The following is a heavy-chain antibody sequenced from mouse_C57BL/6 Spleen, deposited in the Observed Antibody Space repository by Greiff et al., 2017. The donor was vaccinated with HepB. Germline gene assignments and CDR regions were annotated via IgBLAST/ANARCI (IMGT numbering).Heavy chain of an antibody. D-gene: IGHD1-1*01. CDR2: IDPSDSYT. Sequence: QVQLQQPGAELVKPGASVKLSCKASGYTFTSYWMQWVKQRPGQGLEWIGEIDPSDSYTNYKQKFKGKATLTVDTSSSTAYMQLSSLTSEDSAFYYCARRYYGSSSHCYFDVWGTGTTVTVSS. J-gene: IGHJ1*03. CDR3: ARRYYGSSSHCYFDV. V-gene: IGHV1-50*01. CDR1: GYTFTSYW.